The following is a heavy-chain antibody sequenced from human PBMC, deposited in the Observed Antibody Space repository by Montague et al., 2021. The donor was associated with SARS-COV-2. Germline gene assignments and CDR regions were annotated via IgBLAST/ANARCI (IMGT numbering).Heavy chain of an antibody. CDR3: ARAVIYGGYAFAYFDF. D-gene: IGHD5-12*01. V-gene: IGHV4-61*02. Sequence: TRSLTCTVSGGSISSDSYYWSWIRQPAGKRLEWIGRVYTTGSTNYNPSLKSRVTISGDTSRNQFSLRLTSVTAADTAMYYCARAVIYGGYAFAYFDFWGQGVLVTVSS. J-gene: IGHJ4*02. CDR2: VYTTGST. CDR1: GGSISSDSYY.